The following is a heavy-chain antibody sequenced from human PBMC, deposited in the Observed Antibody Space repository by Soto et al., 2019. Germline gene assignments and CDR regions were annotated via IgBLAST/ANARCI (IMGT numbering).Heavy chain of an antibody. J-gene: IGHJ4*02. Sequence: ASVKVCSKASGYTLTSCGSSWVRQAPGQGLEWMGWISAYNGHTKYAQKLQGRVTMTTDTSTSTAYMELRSLRSDDTAVYYCARDLGGWEDYWGEGILVTVSS. CDR1: GYTLTSCG. CDR2: ISAYNGHT. D-gene: IGHD6-19*01. V-gene: IGHV1-18*01. CDR3: ARDLGGWEDY.